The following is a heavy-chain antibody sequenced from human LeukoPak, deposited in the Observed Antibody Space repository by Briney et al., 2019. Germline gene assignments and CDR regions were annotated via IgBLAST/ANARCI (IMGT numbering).Heavy chain of an antibody. CDR3: ARGRRYYGHHYFDY. CDR2: INHSGST. D-gene: IGHD3-10*01. J-gene: IGHJ4*02. V-gene: IGHV4-34*01. Sequence: SETLSLTCTVSGGSISDYYWSWIRQPPGKGLEWIGEINHSGSTNYNPSLKSRVTISVDTSKNQFSLKLSSVTAADTAVYYCARGRRYYGHHYFDYWGQGTLVTVSS. CDR1: GGSISDYY.